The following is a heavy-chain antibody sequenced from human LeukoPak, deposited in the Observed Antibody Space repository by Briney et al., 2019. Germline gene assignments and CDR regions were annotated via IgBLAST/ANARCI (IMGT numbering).Heavy chain of an antibody. CDR1: GFG. CDR2: IRYDGSNK. Sequence: GGSLRLSCAASGFGMHWVRQAPGKGLEWVAFIRYDGSNKYYADSVKGRFTISRDNSKNTLYLQMNSLRAGDTAVYYCAKPHFDDWAREPRSPSPQ. V-gene: IGHV3-30*02. J-gene: IGHJ4*02. CDR3: AKPHFDD.